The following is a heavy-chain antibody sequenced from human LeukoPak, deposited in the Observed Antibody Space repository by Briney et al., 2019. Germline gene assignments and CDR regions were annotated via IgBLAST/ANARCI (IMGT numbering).Heavy chain of an antibody. Sequence: NASETLSLTCAVDGGTFSGYCWSWVRQPPGRGLQWIGEINHLGLTSSNPSLKSRVIISVDTPKKQFSLNLTSVTAADAAMYYCVRGRVRGITNYYTGMDVWGQGTTVTVS. J-gene: IGHJ6*02. CDR2: INHLGLT. CDR1: GGTFSGYC. D-gene: IGHD3-10*01. CDR3: VRGRVRGITNYYTGMDV. V-gene: IGHV4-34*01.